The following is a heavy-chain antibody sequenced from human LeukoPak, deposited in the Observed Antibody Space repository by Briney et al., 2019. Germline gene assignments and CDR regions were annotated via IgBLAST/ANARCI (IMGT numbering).Heavy chain of an antibody. CDR3: ARGYCRSTSCAIEYGMDV. V-gene: IGHV3-7*04. D-gene: IGHD2-2*01. Sequence: GGSLRLSCAASGFEFGTYAMTWVRQAPGKGLEWVANIKQDGSEKYYVDSVKGRFTISRDNAKHSLYLQMNSLRAEDTGVYYCARGYCRSTSCAIEYGMDVWGQGTTVTVSS. CDR1: GFEFGTYA. J-gene: IGHJ6*02. CDR2: IKQDGSEK.